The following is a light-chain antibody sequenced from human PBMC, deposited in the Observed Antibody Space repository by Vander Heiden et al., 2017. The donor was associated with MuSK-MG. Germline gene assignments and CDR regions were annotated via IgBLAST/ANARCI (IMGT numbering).Light chain of an antibody. CDR2: QDS. V-gene: IGLV3-1*01. CDR3: REWNSRQVV. Sequence: SYELTQPPSVSVSPGQTASITCSGDKLGDKYACWHQQTPAQSPGRGIYQDSKRPSGIPERFSGSNSGKKAPLTISGTQAMDESDYYCREWNSRQVVFGGGTKMTVL. CDR1: KLGDKY. J-gene: IGLJ2*01.